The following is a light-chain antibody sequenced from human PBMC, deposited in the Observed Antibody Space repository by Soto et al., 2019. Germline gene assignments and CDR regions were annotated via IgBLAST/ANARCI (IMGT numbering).Light chain of an antibody. V-gene: IGKV1-39*01. J-gene: IGKJ1*01. CDR2: AAS. Sequence: DIQLTQSPSFLSASVGDRVTITCRASQGISSSLAWYQQRPGKAPKLLIYAASTLQSGVPSRFSGSGSGTDFTLTISSLQPEDFATYYCQQSYSTLVTFGQGTKVDIK. CDR1: QGISSS. CDR3: QQSYSTLVT.